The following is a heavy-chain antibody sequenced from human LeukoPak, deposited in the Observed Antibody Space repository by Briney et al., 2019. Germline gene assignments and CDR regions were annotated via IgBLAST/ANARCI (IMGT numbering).Heavy chain of an antibody. J-gene: IGHJ6*02. D-gene: IGHD3-3*01. CDR3: ARDGRHGGYDFWSGDELYYYYYGMDV. CDR1: GFTFSSYA. V-gene: IGHV3-30-3*01. CDR2: ISYDGSNK. Sequence: PGRSLRLSCEASGFTFSSYAMHWVRQAPGKGLEWVAVISYDGSNKYYADSVKGRFTISRDNSKNTLYLQMNSLRAEDTAVYYCARDGRHGGYDFWSGDELYYYYYGMDVWGQGTTVTVSS.